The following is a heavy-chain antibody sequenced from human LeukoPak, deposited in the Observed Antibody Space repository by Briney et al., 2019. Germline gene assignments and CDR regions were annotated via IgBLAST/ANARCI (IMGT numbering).Heavy chain of an antibody. Sequence: ESLKISFKGSGYSFTIYWIAWVRQMPGQGLEWMGIIYPGDSDTRYSPSFQGQVTISADKSISTAHLQWSSLKASDTAMNCCARQGGYCTSTSCHPDWYFDLWGRGTLVTVSS. CDR2: IYPGDSDT. CDR1: GYSFTIYW. J-gene: IGHJ2*01. CDR3: ARQGGYCTSTSCHPDWYFDL. V-gene: IGHV5-51*01. D-gene: IGHD2-2*01.